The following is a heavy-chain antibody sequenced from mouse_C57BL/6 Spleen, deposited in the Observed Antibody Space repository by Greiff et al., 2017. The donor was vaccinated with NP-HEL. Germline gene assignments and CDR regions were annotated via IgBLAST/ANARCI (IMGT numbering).Heavy chain of an antibody. CDR3: ARTYYSNSYYFDY. Sequence: QVQLQQSGAELVKPGASVKMSCKASGYTFTSYWITWVKQRPGQGLEWIGDIYPGSGSTNYNEKFKSKATLTVDTSSSTAYMQLSSLTSEDSAVYYCARTYYSNSYYFDYWGQGTTLTVSS. CDR1: GYTFTSYW. V-gene: IGHV1-55*01. J-gene: IGHJ2*01. D-gene: IGHD2-5*01. CDR2: IYPGSGST.